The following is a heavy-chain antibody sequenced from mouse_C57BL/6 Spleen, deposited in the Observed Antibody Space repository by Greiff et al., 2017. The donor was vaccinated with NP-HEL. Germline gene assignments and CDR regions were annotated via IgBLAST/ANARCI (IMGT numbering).Heavy chain of an antibody. CDR3: VYSNYVYDFDY. D-gene: IGHD2-5*01. CDR1: GYTFTSYW. Sequence: QVQLQQPGAELVKPGASVKLSCKASGYTFTSYWMHWVKQRPGQGLEWIGMIHPNSGSTNYNEKFKSKATLTVDKSSSTAYMQLSSLTSEDSAVYYCVYSNYVYDFDYWGKGTTLTVAS. J-gene: IGHJ2*01. CDR2: IHPNSGST. V-gene: IGHV1-64*01.